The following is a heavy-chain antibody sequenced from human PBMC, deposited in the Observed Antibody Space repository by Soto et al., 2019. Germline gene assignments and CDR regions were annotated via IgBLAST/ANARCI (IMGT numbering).Heavy chain of an antibody. CDR3: ARFLPGSGSFGMDV. CDR1: GGSISSYC. D-gene: IGHD3-10*01. V-gene: IGHV4-59*01. CDR2: IYYSGST. J-gene: IGHJ6*02. Sequence: PSETLSLTCTVSGGSISSYCWSWIRQPPGKGLEWIGYIYYSGSTNYNPSPKSRVTISVDTSKNQFSLKLSSVTAADPAVYYCARFLPGSGSFGMDVWGQGTTVTVSS.